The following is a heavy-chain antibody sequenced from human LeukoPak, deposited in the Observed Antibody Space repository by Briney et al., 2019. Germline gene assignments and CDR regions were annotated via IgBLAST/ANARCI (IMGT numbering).Heavy chain of an antibody. J-gene: IGHJ4*02. CDR2: ISSSSSYI. D-gene: IGHD6-19*01. CDR3: ARGVAGGRDC. Sequence: GGSLRLSCAASGFTFSTYNMNWVRQAPGKGLEWVSSISSSSSYIYYADSVKGRFTISRDNFKNTLYLQMNSLRAEDTAVYYCARGVAGGRDCWGQGTLVTVSS. V-gene: IGHV3-21*04. CDR1: GFTFSTYN.